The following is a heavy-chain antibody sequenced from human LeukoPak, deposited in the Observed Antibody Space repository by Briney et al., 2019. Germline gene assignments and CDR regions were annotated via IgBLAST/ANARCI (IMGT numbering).Heavy chain of an antibody. Sequence: SETLSLTCTVSGGSISSYYWSWIRQPAGKVLGWIGRIYTSGSTNYNPSLKSRVTISVDTSKNQFSLKLSSVTAADTAVYYCARFFSICSSTSCVGWFDPWGQGTLVTVSS. J-gene: IGHJ5*02. D-gene: IGHD2-2*01. CDR1: GGSISSYY. CDR2: IYTSGST. V-gene: IGHV4-4*07. CDR3: ARFFSICSSTSCVGWFDP.